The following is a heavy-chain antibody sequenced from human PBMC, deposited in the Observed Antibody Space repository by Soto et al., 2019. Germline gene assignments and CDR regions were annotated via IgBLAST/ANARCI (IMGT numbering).Heavy chain of an antibody. CDR2: ITGGGDNT. V-gene: IGHV3-23*01. D-gene: IGHD3-9*01. J-gene: IGHJ4*02. CDR3: TQDGGSRDWLTVN. CDR1: GFTFTSYA. Sequence: EVQLLESGGDLVQPAGSLRLSCAASGFTFTSYAMSWIRQAPGKGLEWVSAITGGGDNTYYADSVKGRFTISRDNSKNTLYLQLNSLRAEDTAFYYCTQDGGSRDWLTVNWGQGTLVTVSS.